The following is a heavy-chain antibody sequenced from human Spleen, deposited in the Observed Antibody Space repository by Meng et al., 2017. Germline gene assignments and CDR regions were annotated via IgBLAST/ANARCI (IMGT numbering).Heavy chain of an antibody. J-gene: IGHJ3*02. CDR2: ISGDST. V-gene: IGHV3-38-3*01. Sequence: GESLKISCAASGFTVSSNEMSWVRQAPGKGLEWVSSISGDSTYYADSGKGRFTISRDNSKNTLYLQMNSLRAEDTAVYYCARDAKGAIVGAEGAFDIWGQGTMVTVSS. D-gene: IGHD1-26*01. CDR1: GFTVSSNE. CDR3: ARDAKGAIVGAEGAFDI.